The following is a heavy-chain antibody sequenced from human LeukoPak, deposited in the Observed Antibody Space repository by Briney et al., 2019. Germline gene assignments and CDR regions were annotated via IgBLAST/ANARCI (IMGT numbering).Heavy chain of an antibody. CDR3: AKDESSGYYYFDH. V-gene: IGHV3-23*01. CDR1: GLTFSSYA. Sequence: GGSLRLSCAASGLTFSSYAMSWVRQAPGKGLEWVSVISSSGGSTYYVDSVKGRFTISRDNSKNTLYLQMNSLRAEDTAVYYCAKDESSGYYYFDHWGQGTLVTVSS. CDR2: ISSSGGST. J-gene: IGHJ4*02. D-gene: IGHD3-22*01.